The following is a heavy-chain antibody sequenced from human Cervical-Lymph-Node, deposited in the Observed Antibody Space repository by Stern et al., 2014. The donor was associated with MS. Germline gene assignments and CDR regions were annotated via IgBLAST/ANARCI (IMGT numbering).Heavy chain of an antibody. CDR1: GGSMNSGGYY. CDR3: ARWIAAARYYGMDV. J-gene: IGHJ6*02. D-gene: IGHD6-13*01. CDR2: ISYSGGA. Sequence: VQLQESGPGLVKPSQTLSLTCNVSGGSMNSGGYYWSWIRQHPGNGLEGIGNISYSGGAYYNPSLKRRVLISVDTEKLPFSHTVTSVTAADTAVYCWARWIAAARYYGMDVWGHGTMVTVSS. V-gene: IGHV4-31*03.